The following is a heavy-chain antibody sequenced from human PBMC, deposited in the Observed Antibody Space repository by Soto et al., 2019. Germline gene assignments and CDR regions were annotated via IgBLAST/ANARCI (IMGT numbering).Heavy chain of an antibody. V-gene: IGHV4-31*03. J-gene: IGHJ4*02. CDR2: IYYSGST. D-gene: IGHD2-21*01. Sequence: QVQLQESGPGLVKPSQTLSLTCTVSGGSISSGGYYWSWIRQHPGKGLEWIGYIYYSGSTYYNPSLKSRVTISVDTSKNQFSLKLSSVTVADTAVYYCARVRGEMTNGVYYFDYWGQGTLVTVSS. CDR3: ARVRGEMTNGVYYFDY. CDR1: GGSISSGGYY.